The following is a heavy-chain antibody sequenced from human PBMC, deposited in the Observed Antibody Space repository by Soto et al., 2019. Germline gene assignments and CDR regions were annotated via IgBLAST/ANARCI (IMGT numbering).Heavy chain of an antibody. Sequence: PGLPMKVRSNGSGYSIVGFGSRRVRQMPGKGLEWMGRIDPSDSYTNYSPSFPGHLTISAAKSISTAYLQWSSLRSSDTARYYCARQTYYYDTNANYQYYFDLWGRGTVVTAPQ. V-gene: IGHV5-10-1*01. J-gene: IGHJ4*02. CDR2: IDPSDSYT. D-gene: IGHD3-22*01. CDR3: ARQTYYYDTNANYQYYFDL. CDR1: GYSIVGFG.